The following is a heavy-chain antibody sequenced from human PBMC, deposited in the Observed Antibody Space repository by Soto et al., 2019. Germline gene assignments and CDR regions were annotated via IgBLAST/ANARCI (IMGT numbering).Heavy chain of an antibody. CDR2: IIPIFGTA. D-gene: IGHD6-6*01. Sequence: QVQLVQSGAEVKKPGSSVKVSCKASGGTFSSYAISWVRQAPGQGLEWMGGIIPIFGTANYAQKFQGRVTITADESTSTAYMELSSLRSEDTAVYYCARGLAARQGYYYYGMDVWGQGTTVTVPS. CDR3: ARGLAARQGYYYYGMDV. V-gene: IGHV1-69*01. CDR1: GGTFSSYA. J-gene: IGHJ6*02.